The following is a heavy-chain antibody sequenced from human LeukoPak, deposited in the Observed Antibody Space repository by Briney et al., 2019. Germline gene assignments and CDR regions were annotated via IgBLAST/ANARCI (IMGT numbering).Heavy chain of an antibody. CDR2: INPNSGGT. CDR3: AREPLDDFWSGYYYYYYYGMDV. V-gene: IGHV1-2*06. Sequence: ASVKVSCKASGYTFTGHYMHWVRQAPGQGLEWMGRINPNSGGTNYAQKLQGRVTMTTDTSTSTAYMELRSLRSDDTAVYYCAREPLDDFWSGYYYYYYYGMDVWGQGTTVTVSS. D-gene: IGHD3-3*01. CDR1: GYTFTGHY. J-gene: IGHJ6*02.